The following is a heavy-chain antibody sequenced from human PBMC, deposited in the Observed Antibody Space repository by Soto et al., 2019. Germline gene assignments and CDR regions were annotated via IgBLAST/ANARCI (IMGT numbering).Heavy chain of an antibody. D-gene: IGHD6-25*01. CDR1: GFTFRRHG. Sequence: QVQLVESGGGVVQPGRSLRLSCAASGFTFRRHGMHWVRQAPGKGLEWVAVIWFDGSKNYYADSVKGRFTISRDDSKNTLDLQMNSLRADDTAVYYCARAGAATYGMDVWGQGTTVTVSS. V-gene: IGHV3-33*01. CDR3: ARAGAATYGMDV. CDR2: IWFDGSKN. J-gene: IGHJ6*02.